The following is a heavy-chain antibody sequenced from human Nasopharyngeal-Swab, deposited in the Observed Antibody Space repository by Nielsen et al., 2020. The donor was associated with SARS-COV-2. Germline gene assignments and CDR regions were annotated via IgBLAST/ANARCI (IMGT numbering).Heavy chain of an antibody. D-gene: IGHD6-13*01. J-gene: IGHJ4*02. V-gene: IGHV3-21*01. CDR2: ISSSSSYI. CDR3: AREEGSSWHYFDY. Sequence: GGSLRLSCAASGFTFSSYSMNWVRQAPGKGLEWVSSISSSSSYIYYADSVKGRFTISRDNAKNSLYLQMNSLRAEDTAVYYCAREEGSSWHYFDYWGQETLVTVSS. CDR1: GFTFSSYS.